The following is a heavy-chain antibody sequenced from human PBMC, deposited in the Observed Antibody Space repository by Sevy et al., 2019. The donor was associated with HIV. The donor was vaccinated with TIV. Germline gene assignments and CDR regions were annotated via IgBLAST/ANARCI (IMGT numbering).Heavy chain of an antibody. CDR2: INHSGST. CDR1: GGSFSGYY. CDR3: ARGVQLWFGWFDP. V-gene: IGHV4-34*01. Sequence: SETLSLTCAVYGGSFSGYYWSWIRQPPGKGLEWIGEINHSGSTNYNPSLKSRVTILVDTSKNQFSLKLSSVTAADTAVYYCARGVQLWFGWFDPWGQGTLVTVSS. J-gene: IGHJ5*02. D-gene: IGHD5-18*01.